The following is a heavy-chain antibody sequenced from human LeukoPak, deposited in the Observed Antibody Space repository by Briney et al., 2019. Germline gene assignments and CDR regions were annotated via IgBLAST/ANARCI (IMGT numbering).Heavy chain of an antibody. CDR3: AKGLNGNWFDP. CDR1: GFTFTTYG. Sequence: GRSLRLSCAASGFTFTTYGMHWARQAPGKGLEWVATISSDGSAKYYADSVQGRFTISRDNSKNTLGLQMNSLRLDDTAVYYCAKGLNGNWFDPWGQGTLVIVSS. V-gene: IGHV3-30*18. CDR2: ISSDGSAK. J-gene: IGHJ5*02.